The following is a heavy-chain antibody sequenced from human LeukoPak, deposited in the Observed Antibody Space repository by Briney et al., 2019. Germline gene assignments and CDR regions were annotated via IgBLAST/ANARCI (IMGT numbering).Heavy chain of an antibody. CDR3: ARRCSAPSCYVY. CDR1: GFSLSTSGVG. CDR2: IYWDDDK. Sequence: SGPTLVHPPQPLTLTCSFSGFSLSTSGVGVGWIRQPPGKALEWLALIYWDDDKRYSPSLKSRLTITKDTSKNQVVLTMTNMDPVDTATFYCARRCSAPSCYVYWGQGTLVTVSS. D-gene: IGHD2-2*01. V-gene: IGHV2-5*02. J-gene: IGHJ4*02.